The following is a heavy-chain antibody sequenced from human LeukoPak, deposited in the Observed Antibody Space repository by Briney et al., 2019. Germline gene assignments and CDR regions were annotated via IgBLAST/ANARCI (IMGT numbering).Heavy chain of an antibody. J-gene: IGHJ3*02. V-gene: IGHV3-30*04. Sequence: GGSLRLSCAASGFTFSSYAMHWVRQAPGKGLEWVAVISYDGSNKYYADSVKGRFTISRDNSKNTLYLQMNSLRAEDTAVYYCAREPGGYYYDSSGHAFDIWGQGTMVTVSS. CDR2: ISYDGSNK. D-gene: IGHD3-22*01. CDR3: AREPGGYYYDSSGHAFDI. CDR1: GFTFSSYA.